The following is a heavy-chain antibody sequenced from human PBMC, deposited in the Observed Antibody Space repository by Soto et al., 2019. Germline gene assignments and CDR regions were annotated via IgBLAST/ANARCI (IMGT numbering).Heavy chain of an antibody. CDR1: GFTFSSYA. CDR2: ISSNGGST. Sequence: GGSLRLSCAASGFTFSSYAMHWVRQAPGKGLEYVSAISSNGGSTYYANSVKGRFTISRDNSKNTLYLQMGSLRAEDMAVYYCATAYSGYDYGGLEYFDYWGQGTLVTVSS. CDR3: ATAYSGYDYGGLEYFDY. J-gene: IGHJ4*02. V-gene: IGHV3-64*01. D-gene: IGHD5-12*01.